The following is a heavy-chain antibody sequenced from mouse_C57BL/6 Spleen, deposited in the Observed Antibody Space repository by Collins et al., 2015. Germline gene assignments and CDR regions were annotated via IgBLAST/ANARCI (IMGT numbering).Heavy chain of an antibody. V-gene: IGHV1-62-2*01. D-gene: IGHD2-4*01. CDR2: FYPGSGSI. CDR1: GYTFTEYT. J-gene: IGHJ1*03. Sequence: VRLQQSGAELVKPGASVKLSCKASGYTFTEYTIHWVKQRSGQGLEWIGWFYPGSGSIKYNEKFKDKATLTADKSSSTVYMELSRLTSEDSAVYFCARHEEDYDYPDWYFDVWGTGTTVTVSS. CDR3: ARHEEDYDYPDWYFDV.